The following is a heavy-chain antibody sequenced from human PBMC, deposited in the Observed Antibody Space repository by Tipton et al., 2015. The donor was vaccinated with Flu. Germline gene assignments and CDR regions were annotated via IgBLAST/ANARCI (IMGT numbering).Heavy chain of an antibody. V-gene: IGHV4-34*01. Sequence: TLSLTCAVYGESLTNYYWSWIRQPPGKGLEWIGEINHGGNTNYSPPLKSRVTMSVDTSKNQFSLRMTSVTAADTAVYYCGRMEYSSGSYFRVDPFDIWGQGTMVIVS. CDR1: GESLTNYY. J-gene: IGHJ3*02. D-gene: IGHD6-19*01. CDR2: INHGGNT. CDR3: GRMEYSSGSYFRVDPFDI.